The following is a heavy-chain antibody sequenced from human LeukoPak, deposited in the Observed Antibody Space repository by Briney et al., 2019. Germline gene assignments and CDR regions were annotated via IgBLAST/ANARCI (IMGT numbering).Heavy chain of an antibody. CDR1: GFTFSSYG. CDR2: ISYDGSNK. CDR3: AKDQGDSSGTYYYYYGMDV. V-gene: IGHV3-30*18. J-gene: IGHJ6*02. Sequence: GRSLRLSCAASGFTFSSYGMHWVRQAPGKGLEWVAVISYDGSNKYYADSVKGRFTISGDNSKNTLYLQMNSLRAEDTAVYYCAKDQGDSSGTYYYYYGMDVWGQGTTVTVSS. D-gene: IGHD3-22*01.